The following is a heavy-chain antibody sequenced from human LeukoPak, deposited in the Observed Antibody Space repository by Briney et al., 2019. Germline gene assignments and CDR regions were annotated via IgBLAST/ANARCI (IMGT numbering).Heavy chain of an antibody. D-gene: IGHD3-10*01. V-gene: IGHV4-34*01. Sequence: NPSETLSLTCAVYGGSFSGYYWSWIRQPPGKGLEWIGEINHSGSTNYNPSLKSRVTISVDTSKNQFSLQLNSVTPEDTAVYYCARARDGYFDYWGQGTLVTVSS. CDR3: ARARDGYFDY. CDR1: GGSFSGYY. J-gene: IGHJ4*02. CDR2: INHSGST.